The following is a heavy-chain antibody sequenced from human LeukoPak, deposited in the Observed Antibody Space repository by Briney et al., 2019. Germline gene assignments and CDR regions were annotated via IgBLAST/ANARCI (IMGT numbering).Heavy chain of an antibody. J-gene: IGHJ4*02. V-gene: IGHV3-21*01. CDR1: GGSISGAGYY. CDR2: ISSSSSYI. Sequence: ETLSLTCTVSGGSISGAGYYWSWVRQAPGKGLEWVSSISSSSSYIYYADSVKGRFTISRDNAKNSLYLQMNSLRAEDTAVYYCARPAGYWGQGTLVTVSS. D-gene: IGHD6-19*01. CDR3: ARPAGY.